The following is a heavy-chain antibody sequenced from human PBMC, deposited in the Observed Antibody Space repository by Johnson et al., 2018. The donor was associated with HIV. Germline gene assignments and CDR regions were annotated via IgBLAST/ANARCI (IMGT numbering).Heavy chain of an antibody. CDR2: ISYDGSKK. D-gene: IGHD3-22*01. CDR3: ARDYYDSSGNDAFDI. J-gene: IGHJ3*02. V-gene: IGHV3-30*14. Sequence: QLVESGGGVVQPGRSLTLSCIGSGFTFSDYAMHWVRLAPGKGLQWVAVISYDGSKKYYGDSVKGRFTISRDNSKNTLYLQMGSLRAEDMAVYYCARDYYDSSGNDAFDIWGQGTMVTVSS. CDR1: GFTFSDYA.